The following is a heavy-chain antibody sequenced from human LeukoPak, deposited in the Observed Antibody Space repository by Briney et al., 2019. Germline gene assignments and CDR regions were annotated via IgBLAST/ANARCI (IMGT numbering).Heavy chain of an antibody. CDR2: ISSSGSTI. V-gene: IGHV3-11*01. CDR1: GFTFSDYY. D-gene: IGHD3-22*01. J-gene: IGHJ4*02. CDR3: AKAIEYYYDSSGYYGDYFDY. Sequence: GGSLRLSCAASGFTFSDYYMSWIRQAPGKGLEWVSYISSSGSTIYYADSVKGRFTISRDNAKNSLYLQMNSLRAEDTAVYYCAKAIEYYYDSSGYYGDYFDYWGQGTLVTVSS.